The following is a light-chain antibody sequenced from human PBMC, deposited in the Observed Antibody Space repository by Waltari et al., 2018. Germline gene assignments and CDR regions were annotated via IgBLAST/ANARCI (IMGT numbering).Light chain of an antibody. CDR3: QQYNKWPPWA. Sequence: EIVMTQSPATLSVSPGERAPLSCRASQSVSSNLAWYQQKTGQAPRLLIYGASTRATGIPARFSGSGSGTDFTLTISSLQSEDFALYYCQQYNKWPPWAFGQGTKVEIK. CDR2: GAS. V-gene: IGKV3-15*01. CDR1: QSVSSN. J-gene: IGKJ1*01.